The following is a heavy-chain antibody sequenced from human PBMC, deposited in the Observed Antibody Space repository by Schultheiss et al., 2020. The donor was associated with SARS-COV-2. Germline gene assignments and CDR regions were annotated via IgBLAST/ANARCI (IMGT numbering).Heavy chain of an antibody. D-gene: IGHD2-2*02. J-gene: IGHJ6*02. CDR2: IYYSGST. Sequence: SETLSLTCTVSGCSISSGGYYWSWIRQHPGKGLEWIGYIYYSGSTYYNPSLKSRVTISVDTSKNQFSLKLSSVTAADTAVYYCARDGYRRYCSSTSCYNYYYGMDVWGQGTTVTVSS. CDR1: GCSISSGGYY. CDR3: ARDGYRRYCSSTSCYNYYYGMDV. V-gene: IGHV4-31*03.